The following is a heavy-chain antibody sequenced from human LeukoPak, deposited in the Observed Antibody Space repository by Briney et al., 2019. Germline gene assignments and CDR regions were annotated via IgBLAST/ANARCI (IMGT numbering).Heavy chain of an antibody. CDR2: ISGRGDST. V-gene: IGHV3-23*01. J-gene: IGHJ4*02. D-gene: IGHD6-19*01. CDR3: VKDAGIAVAGAMGAFDY. Sequence: GGSLRLSCAASEFTFRSHVMSWVRQAPGKGLEWVSVISGRGDSTSYADSVKGRFTISRDNSKNTLYLHMNSLRADDTTVYYCVKDAGIAVAGAMGAFDYWGQGTLVTVSS. CDR1: EFTFRSHV.